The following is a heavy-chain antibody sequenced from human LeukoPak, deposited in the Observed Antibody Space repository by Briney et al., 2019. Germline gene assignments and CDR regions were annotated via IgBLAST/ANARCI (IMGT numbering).Heavy chain of an antibody. V-gene: IGHV3-53*01. J-gene: IGHJ6*02. CDR2: IYSGGST. CDR1: GFTVSSNY. Sequence: GGSLRLSCAASGFTVSSNYMSWVRQAPGKGLEWVSIIYSGGSTYYADSVKGRFTISRDNSKNTLYLQMNSLRAEDTAVYYCAGVATTPHYYYGMDVWGQGTMVTVSS. CDR3: AGVATTPHYYYGMDV. D-gene: IGHD5-12*01.